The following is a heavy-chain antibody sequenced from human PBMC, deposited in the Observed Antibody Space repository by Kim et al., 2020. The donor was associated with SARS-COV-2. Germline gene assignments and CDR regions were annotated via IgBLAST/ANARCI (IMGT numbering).Heavy chain of an antibody. CDR3: ARDGIGYYYGMDV. J-gene: IGHJ6*02. Sequence: YYADSVKGRFTTSRDNAKNSLYLQLSGLSAEDTAVYYCARDGIGYYYGMDVWGQGTTVTVSS. V-gene: IGHV3-21*01.